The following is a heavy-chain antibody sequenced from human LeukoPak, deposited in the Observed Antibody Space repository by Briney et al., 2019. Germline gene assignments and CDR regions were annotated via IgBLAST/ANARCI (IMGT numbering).Heavy chain of an antibody. Sequence: GGSLRLSCAASGFTFSSYAMSWVRQAPGKGLEWVSAISGSGGSTYYADSVKDRFTISRDNSKNTLYLQMNSLRAEDTAVYYCAKLGSKEKWSGWSNYWGQGTLVTVSS. D-gene: IGHD6-19*01. CDR2: ISGSGGST. CDR1: GFTFSSYA. V-gene: IGHV3-23*01. CDR3: AKLGSKEKWSGWSNY. J-gene: IGHJ4*02.